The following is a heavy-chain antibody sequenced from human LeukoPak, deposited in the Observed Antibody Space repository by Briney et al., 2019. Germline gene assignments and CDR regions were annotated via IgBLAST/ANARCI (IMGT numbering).Heavy chain of an antibody. V-gene: IGHV3-23*01. CDR2: ISDSGGNT. D-gene: IGHD2-2*01. CDR1: GFTFRTFA. J-gene: IGHJ4*02. Sequence: PGGSLRLSCAASGFTFRTFAMTWVRQAPGQGLEWVSSISDSGGNTYYADSVKGRFTISRDNSKNTLYLQMSSLRAEDTAVYYCVKALRCSSTSCYFLDYWGQGTLVTVSS. CDR3: VKALRCSSTSCYFLDY.